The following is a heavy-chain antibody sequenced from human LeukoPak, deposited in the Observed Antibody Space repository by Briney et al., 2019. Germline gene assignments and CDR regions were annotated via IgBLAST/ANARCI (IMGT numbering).Heavy chain of an antibody. Sequence: SETLSLTCTVSGASISNYYWSWSRQPPGKGLEWIGYIHYTGSAHYNPSLMSRVTISVDTSKTQFSLKLNSVTAADTAVYYCARHYGPWGQGTLVTVSS. CDR2: IHYTGSA. V-gene: IGHV4-59*08. J-gene: IGHJ5*02. CDR1: GASISNYY. D-gene: IGHD3-10*01. CDR3: ARHYGP.